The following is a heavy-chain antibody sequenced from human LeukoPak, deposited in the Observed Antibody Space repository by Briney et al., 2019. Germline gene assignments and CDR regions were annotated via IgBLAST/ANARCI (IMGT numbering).Heavy chain of an antibody. CDR2: ISTRTGSS. CDR1: GFTFTNYV. Sequence: TGGSLRLSCLASGFTFTNYVMNWVRQVPGKGLEWVAHISTRTGSSGYADSVRSRFTISRDTARNSLYLEMNSLRVEDTAIYYCARDGGVEGSTTWFDPWGQGTQVTVSS. J-gene: IGHJ5*02. V-gene: IGHV3-21*01. CDR3: ARDGGVEGSTTWFDP. D-gene: IGHD2/OR15-2a*01.